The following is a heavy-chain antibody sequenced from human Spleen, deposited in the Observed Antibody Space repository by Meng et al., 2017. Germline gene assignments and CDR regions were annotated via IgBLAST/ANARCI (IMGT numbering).Heavy chain of an antibody. Sequence: ASVKVSCKASGGTFSSYAISWVRQAPGQGLEWMGIINPSGGSTSYAQKFQGRVTMTRDTSTSTVYMELSSLRSEDTAVYYCARERQWLVPFFDYWGQGTLVTVSS. D-gene: IGHD6-19*01. CDR1: GGTFSSYA. J-gene: IGHJ4*02. V-gene: IGHV1-46*01. CDR2: INPSGGST. CDR3: ARERQWLVPFFDY.